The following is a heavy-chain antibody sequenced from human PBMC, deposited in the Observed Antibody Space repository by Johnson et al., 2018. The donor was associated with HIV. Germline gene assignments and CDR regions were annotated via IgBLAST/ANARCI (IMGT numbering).Heavy chain of an antibody. J-gene: IGHJ3*02. Sequence: VQLVESGGGLVQPGGSLRLSCAASGFTFSSYAMSWVRPAPGKGLEWVSAISGSGGSTYYPGSVKGRFTISRENAKNSLYLQMGSLRAEDMAVYYCARDAVTPIWGQGTMVTVSS. CDR2: ISGSGGST. D-gene: IGHD4-17*01. V-gene: IGHV3-23*04. CDR3: ARDAVTPI. CDR1: GFTFSSYA.